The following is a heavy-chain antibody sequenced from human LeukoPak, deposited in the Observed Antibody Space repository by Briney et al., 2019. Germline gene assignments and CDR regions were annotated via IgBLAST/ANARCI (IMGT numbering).Heavy chain of an antibody. V-gene: IGHV1-8*01. D-gene: IGHD3-10*01. Sequence: ASVKVSCKASGYTFTSYDINRVRQATGQGLEWMGWMNPNSGNTGYAQKFQGRVTMTRNTSISTAYMELSSLRSEDTAVYYCATDHTLGEVRGVFDAFDIWGQGTMVTVSS. CDR1: GYTFTSYD. J-gene: IGHJ3*02. CDR2: MNPNSGNT. CDR3: ATDHTLGEVRGVFDAFDI.